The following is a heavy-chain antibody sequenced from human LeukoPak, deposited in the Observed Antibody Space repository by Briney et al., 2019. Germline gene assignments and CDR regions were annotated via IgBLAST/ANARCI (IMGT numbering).Heavy chain of an antibody. Sequence: SQTLSPTSPLYVASMNTHYWSWNRQPPGNGLEWKGNMLGTVTTNDNPSLKSRFTPSAITSKTQFSLRLTSVTAADTAVYYCATMKRGNIFGYFDFWGQGIPVTVSS. CDR3: ATMKRGNIFGYFDF. CDR1: VASMNTHY. V-gene: IGHV4-4*09. CDR2: MLGTVTT. D-gene: IGHD5-18*01. J-gene: IGHJ4*02.